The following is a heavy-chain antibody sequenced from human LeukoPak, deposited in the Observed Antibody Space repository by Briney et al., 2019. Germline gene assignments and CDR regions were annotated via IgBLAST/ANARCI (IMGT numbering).Heavy chain of an antibody. CDR3: ARGSIAVAGTYVY. D-gene: IGHD6-19*01. V-gene: IGHV3-21*01. J-gene: IGHJ4*02. CDR2: ISSSSSYI. Sequence: GGSLRLSCAASGFTFSIYSMNWVRQAPGKGLEWDSSISSSSSYIYYADSVKGRFTISRDNAKNSLYLQMNSLRAEDTAVYYCARGSIAVAGTYVYWGQGTLVTVSS. CDR1: GFTFSIYS.